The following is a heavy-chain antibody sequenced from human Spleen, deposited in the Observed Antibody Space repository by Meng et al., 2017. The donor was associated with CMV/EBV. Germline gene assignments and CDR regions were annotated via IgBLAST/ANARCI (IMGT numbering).Heavy chain of an antibody. Sequence: GGSLRLSCAASGFTFSSYEMNWVRQAPGKGLEWVSYISSSGSGGTVYYADSVRGRFTISRDNAKNLLYLQMNSLRAEDTAVYYCARDYLTLPYCFDYWGRGTLVTVSS. D-gene: IGHD2-21*02. CDR1: GFTFSSYE. J-gene: IGHJ4*02. V-gene: IGHV3-48*03. CDR2: ISSSGSGGTV. CDR3: ARDYLTLPYCFDY.